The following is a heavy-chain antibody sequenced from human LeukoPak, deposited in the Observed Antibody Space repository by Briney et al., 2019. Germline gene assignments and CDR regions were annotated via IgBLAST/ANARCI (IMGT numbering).Heavy chain of an antibody. V-gene: IGHV3-21*01. J-gene: IGHJ4*02. CDR1: VGSFSGYH. D-gene: IGHD6-13*01. CDR2: ISSSSSYI. Sequence: LSLTCAVYVGSFSGYHWTWVRQAPGKGLEWVSSISSSSSYIYYADSVKGRFTISRDNAKNSLHLQMNSLRAEDTAVYYCARDYSSPGNFDYWGQGTLVTVSS. CDR3: ARDYSSPGNFDY.